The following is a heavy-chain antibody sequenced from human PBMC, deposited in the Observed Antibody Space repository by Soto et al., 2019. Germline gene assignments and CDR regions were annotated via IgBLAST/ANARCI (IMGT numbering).Heavy chain of an antibody. CDR1: GVTFSSET. V-gene: IGHV1-69*01. CDR3: ATALGHNPASRFDS. D-gene: IGHD1-20*01. Sequence: QVQLVQSGAEVKKPGSSVKVSCKASGVTFSSETISWVRQAPGQGLEWVGGIIPLFGTANYAQKFQGRVTIPADESTSTLYLELRSLRSDDTAVYYCATALGHNPASRFDSLGQGTLVTVSS. CDR2: IIPLFGTA. J-gene: IGHJ4*02.